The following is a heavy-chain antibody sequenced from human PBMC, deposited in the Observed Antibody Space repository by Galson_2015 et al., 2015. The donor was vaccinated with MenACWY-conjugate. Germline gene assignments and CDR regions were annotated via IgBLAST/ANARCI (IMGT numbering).Heavy chain of an antibody. CDR2: IMADGSFS. Sequence: SLRLSCAASGFTFNNYWMHWVRQPPGKGLEWISYIMADGSFSNYADSVKGRFTISTDNAKSMVYLQMDGLGDEDTAVYFCARDNNWSFDSWGQGTLVTVSS. J-gene: IGHJ4*02. V-gene: IGHV3-74*01. CDR1: GFTFNNYW. D-gene: IGHD1-1*01. CDR3: ARDNNWSFDS.